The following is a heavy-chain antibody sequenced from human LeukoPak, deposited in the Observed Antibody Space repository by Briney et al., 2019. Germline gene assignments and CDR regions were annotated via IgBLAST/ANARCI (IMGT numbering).Heavy chain of an antibody. V-gene: IGHV3-30*04. J-gene: IGHJ3*02. CDR1: GFTFSSYA. D-gene: IGHD4-17*01. CDR2: ISYDGSNK. CDR3: AKGDYGDYIGPDAFDI. Sequence: GRSLRLSCAASGFTFSSYAMHWVRQAPGKGLEWVAVISYDGSNKYYADSVKGRFTISRDNSKNTLYLQMNSLRAEDTAVYYCAKGDYGDYIGPDAFDIWGQGTMVTVSS.